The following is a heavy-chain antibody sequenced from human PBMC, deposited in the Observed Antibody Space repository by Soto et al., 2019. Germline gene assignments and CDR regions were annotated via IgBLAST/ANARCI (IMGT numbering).Heavy chain of an antibody. Sequence: GGSLRLSCAASGFTFGSYAMSWVRQAPGKGLEWVSAISGSGGSTYYADSVKGRFTISRDNSKNTLYLQMNSLRAEDTAVYYCAKDPGGHIVVVPAAMSFFDYWGQGTLVTVSS. J-gene: IGHJ4*02. CDR3: AKDPGGHIVVVPAAMSFFDY. CDR2: ISGSGGST. D-gene: IGHD2-2*01. V-gene: IGHV3-23*01. CDR1: GFTFGSYA.